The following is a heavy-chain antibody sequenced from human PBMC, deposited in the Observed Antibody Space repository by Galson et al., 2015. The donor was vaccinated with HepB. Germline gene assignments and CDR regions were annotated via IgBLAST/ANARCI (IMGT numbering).Heavy chain of an antibody. CDR2: ISYEGSNE. CDR1: GFIFSTYG. Sequence: SLRLSCAASGFIFSTYGMHWVRQAPGKGLEWVALISYEGSNEYYADSVKGRFTISRDNSKNTLYLQMNSLRTGDTAAYYCSRLGDLSGYSSSWGQGTLVTVSS. CDR3: SRLGDLSGYSSS. J-gene: IGHJ4*02. D-gene: IGHD6-13*01. V-gene: IGHV3-30*03.